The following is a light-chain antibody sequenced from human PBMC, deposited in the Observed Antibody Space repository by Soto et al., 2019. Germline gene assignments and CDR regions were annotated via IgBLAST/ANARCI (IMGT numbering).Light chain of an antibody. CDR1: ESIYSW. Sequence: IQMTQSPSTLSASVGDTVTITCRASESIYSWLAWYKQIPGKAPPLLLYKTSTLQGGVPSRFSGSGSGAEYTLPISSLQPDDFATYDCQEYNTNSRTFGQGTRVENK. V-gene: IGKV1-5*03. CDR3: QEYNTNSRT. J-gene: IGKJ1*01. CDR2: KTS.